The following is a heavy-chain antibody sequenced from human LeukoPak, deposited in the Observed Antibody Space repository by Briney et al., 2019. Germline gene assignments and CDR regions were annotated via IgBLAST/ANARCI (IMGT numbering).Heavy chain of an antibody. CDR2: INPNSGGT. Sequence: ASVTVSFKASGYTFTAYYMHGVRQAPGQGLEWMGWINPNSGGTNYAQKFQGRVTMTRDTSISTAYMELSKLRSDDTAVYYCARDYGVPTNFDWLLYLFDYWGQGTLVTVSS. CDR1: GYTFTAYY. CDR3: ARDYGVPTNFDWLLYLFDY. J-gene: IGHJ4*02. D-gene: IGHD3-9*01. V-gene: IGHV1-2*02.